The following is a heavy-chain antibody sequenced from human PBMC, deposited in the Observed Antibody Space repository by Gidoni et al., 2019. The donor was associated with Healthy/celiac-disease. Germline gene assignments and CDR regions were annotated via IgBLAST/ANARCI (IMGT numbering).Heavy chain of an antibody. Sequence: EVQLLESGGGLVQPGGSLRLSCAASGFPFSSYAMSWVRQAPGKGLEWVSAISGSGGSTYYADSVKGRFTISRDNSKNTLYLQMNSLRAEDTAVYYCAKAGYYDSSGYLYWGQGTLVTVSS. J-gene: IGHJ4*02. CDR1: GFPFSSYA. CDR2: ISGSGGST. D-gene: IGHD3-22*01. V-gene: IGHV3-23*01. CDR3: AKAGYYDSSGYLY.